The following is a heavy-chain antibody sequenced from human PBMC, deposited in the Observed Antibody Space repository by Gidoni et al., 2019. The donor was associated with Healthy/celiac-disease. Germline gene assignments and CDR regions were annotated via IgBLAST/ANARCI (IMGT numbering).Heavy chain of an antibody. CDR3: ARESDLRYFDWLLPSYYGMDV. CDR1: GGSISSGGYY. CDR2: IYYSGST. J-gene: IGHJ6*02. D-gene: IGHD3-9*01. Sequence: QVQLQESGPGLVKPSQTLSLTCTVSGGSISSGGYYWSWIRQHPGKGLEWIGYIYYSGSTYYNPSLKSRVTISVDTSKNQFSLKLSSVTAADTAVYYCARESDLRYFDWLLPSYYGMDVWGQGTTVTVSS. V-gene: IGHV4-31*03.